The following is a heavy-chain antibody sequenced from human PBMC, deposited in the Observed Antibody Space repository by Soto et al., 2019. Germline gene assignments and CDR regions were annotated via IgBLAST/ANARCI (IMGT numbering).Heavy chain of an antibody. D-gene: IGHD1-7*01. CDR3: ARSAGITGTTGSAVAGTHDAFDI. CDR2: INPNSGGT. J-gene: IGHJ3*02. Sequence: ASVKVSCKASGYTFTGYYMHWVRQAPGQGLEWMGCINPNSGGTNYAQKFQGWVTMTRDTSISTAYMELSRLRSDDTAVYYCARSAGITGTTGSAVAGTHDAFDIWGQGTMVTVSS. V-gene: IGHV1-2*04. CDR1: GYTFTGYY.